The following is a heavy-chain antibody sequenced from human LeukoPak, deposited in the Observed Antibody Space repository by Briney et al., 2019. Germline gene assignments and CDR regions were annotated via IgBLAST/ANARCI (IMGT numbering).Heavy chain of an antibody. CDR2: ISYDGSNK. V-gene: IGHV3-30*18. D-gene: IGHD3-22*01. Sequence: QPGGSLRLSCAASGFTFSSYGMPWVRQAPGKGLEWVAVISYDGSNKYYADSVKGRFTISRDNSKNTLYLQMNSLRAEDTAVYYCAKTHTSKTSGCPGYWGQGTLVTVSS. CDR1: GFTFSSYG. CDR3: AKTHTSKTSGCPGY. J-gene: IGHJ4*02.